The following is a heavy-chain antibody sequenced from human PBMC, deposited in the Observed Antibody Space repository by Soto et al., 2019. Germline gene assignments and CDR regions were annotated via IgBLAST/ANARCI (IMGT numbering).Heavy chain of an antibody. CDR2: IIPIFGTA. CDR3: AADIVVVPAAIKWDYYYYGMDV. CDR1: GGTFSSYA. D-gene: IGHD2-2*02. Sequence: ASVKVSCKASGGTFSSYAISWVRQAPGQGLEWMGGIIPIFGTANYAQKFQGRVTITADESTSTAYMELSSLRSEDTAVYYCAADIVVVPAAIKWDYYYYGMDVWGQGTTVTV. V-gene: IGHV1-69*13. J-gene: IGHJ6*02.